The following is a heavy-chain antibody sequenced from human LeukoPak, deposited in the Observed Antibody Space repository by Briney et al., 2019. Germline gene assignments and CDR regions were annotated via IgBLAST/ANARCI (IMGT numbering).Heavy chain of an antibody. Sequence: PSETLSLTCTVSGGSISSGDYYWSWIRQPPGKGLEWIGYIYYSGSTYYNPSLKSRVTISVDTSKNQFSLKLSSVTAADTAVYYCARGKYSSSFPAFDYWGQGTLVTVSS. CDR2: IYYSGST. V-gene: IGHV4-30-4*01. CDR3: ARGKYSSSFPAFDY. D-gene: IGHD6-6*01. J-gene: IGHJ4*02. CDR1: GGSISSGDYY.